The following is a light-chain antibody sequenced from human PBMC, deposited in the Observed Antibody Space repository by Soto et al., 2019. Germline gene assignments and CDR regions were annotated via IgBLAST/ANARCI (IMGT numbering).Light chain of an antibody. V-gene: IGKV1-12*02. CDR3: QQANTFPST. Sequence: DLQMTQSPSSVSASVGDRVTITCRASQGINTWLAWYQQKPGEAPKPLIYAASSLQSGVPSRFSGSGSGTDFTLTISSLQPEDSATYFCQQANTFPSTFGQGTRLEIK. CDR2: AAS. CDR1: QGINTW. J-gene: IGKJ5*01.